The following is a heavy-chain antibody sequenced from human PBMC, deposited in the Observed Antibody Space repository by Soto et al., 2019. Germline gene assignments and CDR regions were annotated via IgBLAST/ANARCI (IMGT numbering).Heavy chain of an antibody. CDR1: GFNFTGHY. V-gene: IGHV1-69*13. CDR2: IIPIFGTA. D-gene: IGHD3-22*01. CDR3: AGDRFPMILGGRFDP. Sequence: SVKVFCKASGFNFTGHYIHWVRQAPGQGLEWMGGIIPIFGTANYAQKFQGRVTITADESTSTAYMELSGPRSEDTAVYYFAGDRFPMILGGRFDPWGQGTLVTVSS. J-gene: IGHJ5*02.